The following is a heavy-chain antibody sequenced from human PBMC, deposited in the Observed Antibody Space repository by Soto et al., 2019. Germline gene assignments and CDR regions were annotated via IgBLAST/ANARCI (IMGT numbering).Heavy chain of an antibody. CDR1: GFTVTINY. CDR2: IYSGGST. CDR3: HGYGY. Sequence: EVQVVESGGGLIQPGGSLRLSCAVSGFTVTINYMSWVRQAQGKGLEWAPVIYSGGSTYYADSVKGRFTISRDTSKNTLYLQMNSLRGEDTAVYYCHGYGYWGQGTLVTVSS. J-gene: IGHJ4*02. D-gene: IGHD5-12*01. V-gene: IGHV3-53*01.